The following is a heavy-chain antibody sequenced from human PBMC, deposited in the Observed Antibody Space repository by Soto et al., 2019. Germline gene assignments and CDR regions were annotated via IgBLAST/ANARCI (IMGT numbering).Heavy chain of an antibody. V-gene: IGHV3-7*01. CDR2: IKQDGSEK. CDR3: ARVEQFDYYYYMDV. D-gene: IGHD6-19*01. Sequence: GGSLRLSCAASGFTFSSYWMSWVRQAPGKGLEWVANIKQDGSEKYYVDSVKGRFTISRDNAKNSLYLQMNSLRAEDTAVYYCARVEQFDYYYYMDVWGKGTTGTVSS. CDR1: GFTFSSYW. J-gene: IGHJ6*03.